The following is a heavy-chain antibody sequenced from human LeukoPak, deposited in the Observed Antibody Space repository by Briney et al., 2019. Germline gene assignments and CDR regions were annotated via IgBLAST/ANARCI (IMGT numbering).Heavy chain of an antibody. J-gene: IGHJ4*02. Sequence: ASVTVSFKASAYTFTIYGISWVRQAPGQGLEWMGWISAYNGNTNYAQKLQGRGTMTTDTSTSTAYMELRSLRSDDTAVYYCARDRGRVDIVVVPAARAFDYWGQGTLVTVSS. CDR3: ARDRGRVDIVVVPAARAFDY. D-gene: IGHD2-2*03. CDR1: AYTFTIYG. CDR2: ISAYNGNT. V-gene: IGHV1-18*01.